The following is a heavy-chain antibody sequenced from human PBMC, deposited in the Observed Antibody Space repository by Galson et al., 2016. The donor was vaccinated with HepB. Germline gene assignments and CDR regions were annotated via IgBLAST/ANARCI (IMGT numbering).Heavy chain of an antibody. D-gene: IGHD3-3*01. J-gene: IGHJ3*02. V-gene: IGHV1-8*01. CDR3: ARREWGQRAFDI. CDR2: MNPYSGNT. Sequence: SCKASGYTFSNYDITWVRQAPGQGLEWMGWMNPYSGNTGYAQVFRGRVTMTGDASISTAYLELSSLTSDDTAIYFGARREWGQRAFDIWGQGTMVTVSS. CDR1: GYTFSNYD.